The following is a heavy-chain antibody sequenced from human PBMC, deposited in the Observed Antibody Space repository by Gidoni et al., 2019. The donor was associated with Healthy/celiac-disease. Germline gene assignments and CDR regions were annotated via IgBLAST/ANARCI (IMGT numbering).Heavy chain of an antibody. CDR1: GGSISSDGYY. Sequence: QVQLQESGPGLVKPSQTLSLTCTVSGGSISSDGYYWSWIRQHPGQGLEWIGYLYYSVSTYYNPSLKSRVTISVDTSKNQFSLKLSSVTAADTAVYYCAREYYDSSGYYSPLGYWCQGTLVTVSS. CDR2: LYYSVST. D-gene: IGHD3-22*01. CDR3: AREYYDSSGYYSPLGY. J-gene: IGHJ4*02. V-gene: IGHV4-31*03.